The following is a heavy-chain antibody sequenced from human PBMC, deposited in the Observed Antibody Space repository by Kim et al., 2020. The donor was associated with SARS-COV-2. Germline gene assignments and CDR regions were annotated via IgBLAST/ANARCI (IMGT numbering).Heavy chain of an antibody. Sequence: GGSLRLSCAASGFIVDSKYMAWVRQAPGKGLEWVSLIYSGGTTDYTDSVKGRFSIDRDISRNTVYLQMSGLRVEDTAVYLCASNPGHFDWSFDYWGQGTLVTVSS. CDR1: GFIVDSKY. CDR3: ASNPGHFDWSFDY. J-gene: IGHJ4*02. D-gene: IGHD3-9*01. CDR2: IYSGGTT. V-gene: IGHV3-53*01.